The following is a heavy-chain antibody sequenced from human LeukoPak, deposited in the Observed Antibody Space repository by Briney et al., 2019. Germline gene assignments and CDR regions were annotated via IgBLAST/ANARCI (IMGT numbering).Heavy chain of an antibody. D-gene: IGHD1-1*01. J-gene: IGHJ4*02. CDR1: GFTFSSYS. Sequence: GGSLRLSCAASGFTFSSYSMNWVRQAPGKELEWVSYISSSSSTIYYADSVKGRFTISRDNAKNSLYLQMNSLRAEDTAVYYCAKWKQLEQALFDYWGQGTLVPVSS. CDR2: ISSSSSTI. V-gene: IGHV3-48*01. CDR3: AKWKQLEQALFDY.